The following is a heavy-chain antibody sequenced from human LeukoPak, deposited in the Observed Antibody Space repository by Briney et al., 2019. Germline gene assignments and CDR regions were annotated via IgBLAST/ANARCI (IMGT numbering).Heavy chain of an antibody. CDR2: ISSSSSYI. V-gene: IGHV3-21*01. Sequence: GGSLRLSCAASGFTFSSYWMSWVRQAPGKGLEWVSSISSSSSYIYYADSVKGRFTISRDNAKNSLYLQMNSLRAEDTAVYYCARARGDEWELADYWGQGTLVTVSS. J-gene: IGHJ4*02. CDR3: ARARGDEWELADY. D-gene: IGHD1-26*01. CDR1: GFTFSSYW.